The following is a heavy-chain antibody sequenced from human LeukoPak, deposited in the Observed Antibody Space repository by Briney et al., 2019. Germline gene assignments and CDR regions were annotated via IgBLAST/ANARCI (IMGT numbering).Heavy chain of an antibody. Sequence: SETLSLTCTVSGGPISIYYWSWIRQSPGKGLEWIGYIYNSGSTNYNPSLKSRVTISVDTSKNQFSLKLSSVTAADTAVYYCARGRSSGYYSAFDIWGQGTMVTVSS. CDR3: ARGRSSGYYSAFDI. CDR1: GGPISIYY. D-gene: IGHD3-22*01. J-gene: IGHJ3*02. CDR2: IYNSGST. V-gene: IGHV4-59*01.